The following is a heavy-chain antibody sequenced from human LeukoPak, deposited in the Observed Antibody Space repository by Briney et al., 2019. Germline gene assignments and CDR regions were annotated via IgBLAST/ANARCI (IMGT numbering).Heavy chain of an antibody. J-gene: IGHJ4*02. V-gene: IGHV1-8*01. D-gene: IGHD2-21*01. CDR1: VYTFTTYD. CDR3: ARVAGNCGGDCYRLLY. Sequence: ASVTVSCKASVYTFTTYDINWVRQATGQGLEWLGWMNPNSGNTGYAQKFQGRVTVTRNISITTAYMELTNLRSEDTAVYYCARVAGNCGGDCYRLLYWGQGTLVTVSS. CDR2: MNPNSGNT.